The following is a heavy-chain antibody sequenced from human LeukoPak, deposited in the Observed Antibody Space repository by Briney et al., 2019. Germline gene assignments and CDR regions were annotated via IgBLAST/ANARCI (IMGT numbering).Heavy chain of an antibody. Sequence: GGSLRLSCAASGFTVSSNYMSWVRQAPGKGLEWVSVIYSGGSTYYADSVKGRFTISRDNSKNTLYLQMNSLRAEDTAVYYCAVAAAGQTSNYYYYYYMDVWGKGTTVTISS. CDR1: GFTVSSNY. D-gene: IGHD6-13*01. J-gene: IGHJ6*03. V-gene: IGHV3-66*01. CDR2: IYSGGST. CDR3: AVAAAGQTSNYYYYYYMDV.